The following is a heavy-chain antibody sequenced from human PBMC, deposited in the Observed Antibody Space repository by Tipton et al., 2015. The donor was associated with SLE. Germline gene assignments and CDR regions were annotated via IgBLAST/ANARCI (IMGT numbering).Heavy chain of an antibody. J-gene: IGHJ4*02. Sequence: TLSLTCTVSGGSISSHYWSWIRQPPGKGLEWIGYIYSGGTGNYNPSLKSRVTISVDTSKNQFSLKLTSVTAADTAIYYCATGSWTTFDYWGQGTVVTVSS. V-gene: IGHV4-59*11. CDR1: GGSISSHY. CDR2: IYSGGTG. D-gene: IGHD2-15*01. CDR3: ATGSWTTFDY.